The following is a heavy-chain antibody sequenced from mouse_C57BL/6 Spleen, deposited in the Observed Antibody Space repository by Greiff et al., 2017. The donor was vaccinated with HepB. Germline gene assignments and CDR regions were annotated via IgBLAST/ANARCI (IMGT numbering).Heavy chain of an antibody. D-gene: IGHD2-4*01. CDR1: GFTFSNYW. CDR2: IRLKSDNYAT. Sequence: EVQRVESGGGLVQPGGSMKLSCVASGFTFSNYWMNWVRQSPEKGLEWVAQIRLKSDNYATHYAESVKGRFTISRDDSKSSVYLQMNNLRAEDTGIYYCTGGSYDYDRGFAYWGQGTLVTVSA. V-gene: IGHV6-3*01. J-gene: IGHJ3*01. CDR3: TGGSYDYDRGFAY.